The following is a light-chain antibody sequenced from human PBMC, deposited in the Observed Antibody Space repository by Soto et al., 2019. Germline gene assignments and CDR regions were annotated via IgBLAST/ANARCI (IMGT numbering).Light chain of an antibody. J-gene: IGKJ1*01. Sequence: DIQMTQSPSCLSASVGERVTITYRASQSISSYLNWYQQKPGKAPKLLIYAASSLQSGVPSRFSGSGSGTDFTLNISSLQPEDFATYYCQQSYSTPWTFGQGTKVEIK. CDR3: QQSYSTPWT. CDR2: AAS. CDR1: QSISSY. V-gene: IGKV1-39*01.